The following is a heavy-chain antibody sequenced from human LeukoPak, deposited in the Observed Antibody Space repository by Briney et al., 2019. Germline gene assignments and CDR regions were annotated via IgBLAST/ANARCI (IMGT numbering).Heavy chain of an antibody. Sequence: SETLSLTCTVSGGSISSSSYYWGWIRQPPGKGLEWIGSVYYSGSTHYNPSLKSRVTISVDTSKNQFSLKVNSVIAADTAVYYCARQKVAESFGYLGQGTLVTVSS. D-gene: IGHD2-15*01. J-gene: IGHJ4*02. V-gene: IGHV4-39*01. CDR3: ARQKVAESFGY. CDR2: VYYSGST. CDR1: GGSISSSSYY.